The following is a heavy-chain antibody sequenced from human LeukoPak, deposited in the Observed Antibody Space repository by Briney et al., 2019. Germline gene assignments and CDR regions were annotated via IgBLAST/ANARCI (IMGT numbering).Heavy chain of an antibody. D-gene: IGHD3-3*01. V-gene: IGHV1-18*01. J-gene: IGHJ4*02. CDR3: ARDQLRFLEWLPTKGLCDY. Sequence: ASVKVSCKASGHTFTSYGISWVRQAPGQGLEWMGWISAYNGNTNYAQKLQGKVTMTTDTSTSTAYMELRSLRSDDTAVYYCARDQLRFLEWLPTKGLCDYWGQGTLVTVSS. CDR1: GHTFTSYG. CDR2: ISAYNGNT.